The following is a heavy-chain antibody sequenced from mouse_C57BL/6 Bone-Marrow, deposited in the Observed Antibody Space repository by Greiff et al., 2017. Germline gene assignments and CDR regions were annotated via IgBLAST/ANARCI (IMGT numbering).Heavy chain of an antibody. D-gene: IGHD2-1*01. CDR2: IDPSDSYT. V-gene: IGHV1-69*01. CDR1: GYTFTSYW. CDR3: ARDGNLRFAY. J-gene: IGHJ3*01. Sequence: QVQLKQPGAELVMPGASVKLSCKASGYTFTSYWMHWVKQRPGQGLEWIGEIDPSDSYTNYNQKFKGKSTLTVDKSSSTAYMQLSSLTSEDSAVYYCARDGNLRFAYWGQGTLVTVSA.